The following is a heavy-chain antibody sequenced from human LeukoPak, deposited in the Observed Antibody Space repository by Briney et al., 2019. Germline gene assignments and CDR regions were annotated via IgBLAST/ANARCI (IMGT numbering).Heavy chain of an antibody. Sequence: SETLSLTCTVSGGSVSSGSYQWSWIRQPAGKGLEWIGRIYTSGSTNYDPSLESRVIISMDTSKNQFSLKLSSVTAADTAVYYCARVLRGSGCIDYWGQGTLVTVSS. CDR2: IYTSGST. D-gene: IGHD2-15*01. CDR3: ARVLRGSGCIDY. CDR1: GGSVSSGSYQ. V-gene: IGHV4-61*02. J-gene: IGHJ4*02.